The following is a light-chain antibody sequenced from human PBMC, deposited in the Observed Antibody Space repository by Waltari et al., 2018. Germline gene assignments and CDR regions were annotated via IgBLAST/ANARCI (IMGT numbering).Light chain of an antibody. Sequence: DIVMTQSPASLAVSLAERATINFKSSRSLFTTNNKDYLAWYQQKSGQPPKLLIYWASTQAFGVPDRFSASGSGTDFTLAISSLQAEDVAVYYCQQYYSTPNTFGQGTKVEIK. V-gene: IGKV4-1*01. J-gene: IGKJ2*01. CDR1: RSLFTTNNKDY. CDR3: QQYYSTPNT. CDR2: WAS.